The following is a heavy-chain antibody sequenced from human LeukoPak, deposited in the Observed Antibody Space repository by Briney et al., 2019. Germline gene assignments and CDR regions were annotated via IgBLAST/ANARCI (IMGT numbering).Heavy chain of an antibody. Sequence: GGSLRLSCAASGFTFSSYEMNWVRQAPGKGLEWVSYISSSGSTIYYADSVKGRFTISRDNAKNSLYLQMNSLRAEDTAVYYCARVTNYYDSSGYYRVSDYWGQGTLVTVSS. CDR1: GFTFSSYE. V-gene: IGHV3-48*03. CDR3: ARVTNYYDSSGYYRVSDY. CDR2: ISSSGSTI. J-gene: IGHJ4*02. D-gene: IGHD3-22*01.